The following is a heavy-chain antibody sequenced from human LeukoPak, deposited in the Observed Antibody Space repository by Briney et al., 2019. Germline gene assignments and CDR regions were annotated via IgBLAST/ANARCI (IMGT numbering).Heavy chain of an antibody. CDR1: GYTFTGYY. D-gene: IGHD6-19*01. J-gene: IGHJ4*02. Sequence: GASVKVSCKASGYTFTGYYMHWVRQAPGQGLEWMGWISAYNGNTNYAQKLQGRVTMTTDTSTSTAYMELRSLRSDDTAVYYCARAAVAGYYFDYWGQGTLVTVSS. CDR3: ARAAVAGYYFDY. V-gene: IGHV1-18*04. CDR2: ISAYNGNT.